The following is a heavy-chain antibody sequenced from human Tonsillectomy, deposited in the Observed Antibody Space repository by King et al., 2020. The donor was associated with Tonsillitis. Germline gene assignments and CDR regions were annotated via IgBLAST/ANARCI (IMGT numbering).Heavy chain of an antibody. CDR1: GYTFTGYY. CDR2: INPNSGGT. Sequence: VQLVESGAEVKKPGASVKVSCKASGYTFTGYYMHWVRQAPGQGLEWMGWINPNSGGTNYAQKFQGRVTMTRDTSISTAYMELSRLRSDDTAVYYCARDPGYSSSVPGYYGMDVWGQGTTVTVSS. J-gene: IGHJ6*02. D-gene: IGHD6-6*01. CDR3: ARDPGYSSSVPGYYGMDV. V-gene: IGHV1-2*02.